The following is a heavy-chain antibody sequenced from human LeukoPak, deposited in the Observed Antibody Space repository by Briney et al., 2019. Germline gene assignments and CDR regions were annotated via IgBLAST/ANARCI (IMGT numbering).Heavy chain of an antibody. D-gene: IGHD6-19*01. CDR3: AKDISSGAGYYYGMDV. CDR1: GFTFDDYA. Sequence: GGSLRLSCAASGFTFDDYAMHWVRHAPGKGLEWVSGISWNSGSIGYADSVKGRFTISRDNAKNSLYLQMNSLRAEDTALYYCAKDISSGAGYYYGMDVWGQGTTVTVSS. CDR2: ISWNSGSI. V-gene: IGHV3-9*01. J-gene: IGHJ6*02.